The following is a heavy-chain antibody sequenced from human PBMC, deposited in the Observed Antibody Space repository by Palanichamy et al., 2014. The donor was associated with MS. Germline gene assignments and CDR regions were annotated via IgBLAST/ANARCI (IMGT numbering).Heavy chain of an antibody. CDR3: ARDNYGSGTSAYGMDV. V-gene: IGHV4-4*07. J-gene: IGHJ6*02. D-gene: IGHD3-10*01. CDR2: IYPRGIT. CDR1: GGSIRGYY. Sequence: QVQLQESGPGLVKPSETLSLTCTVSGGSIRGYYWSWIRQPAGKGLEWIGRIYPRGITNYSPSLKSRVTMSIDTSKNQFSLNLSSVTAADTAVHYCARDNYGSGTSAYGMDVWGQGTTVTVSS.